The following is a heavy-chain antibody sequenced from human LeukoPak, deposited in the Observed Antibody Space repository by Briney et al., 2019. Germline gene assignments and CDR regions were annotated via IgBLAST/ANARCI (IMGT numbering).Heavy chain of an antibody. CDR1: GFTFSSYW. CDR3: ARGKKYQLLMTFDY. Sequence: PGGSLRLSCAASGFTFSSYWTSWVRQAPGKGLEWVANIKQDGSEKYYVDSVKGRFTISRDNAKNSLYLQMNSLRAEDTAVYYCARGKKYQLLMTFDYWGQGTLVTVSS. V-gene: IGHV3-7*03. J-gene: IGHJ4*02. CDR2: IKQDGSEK. D-gene: IGHD2-2*01.